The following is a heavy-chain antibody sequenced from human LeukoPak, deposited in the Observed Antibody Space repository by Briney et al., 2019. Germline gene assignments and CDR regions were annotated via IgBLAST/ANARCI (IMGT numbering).Heavy chain of an antibody. D-gene: IGHD5-12*01. CDR2: IDPYTGNT. CDR1: GYTFVGYY. J-gene: IGHJ4*02. V-gene: IGHV1-2*02. Sequence: AASVKVSCKASGYTFVGYYLHWVRQAPGQGLEWVAWIDPYTGNTHYAQKFQGRITVTRDTSVSTTYMELSWLTSVDTARYYCAREYSASEHWGQGTLVTVSS. CDR3: AREYSASEH.